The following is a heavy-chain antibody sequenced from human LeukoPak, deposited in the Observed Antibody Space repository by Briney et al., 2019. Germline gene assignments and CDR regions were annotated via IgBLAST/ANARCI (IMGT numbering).Heavy chain of an antibody. J-gene: IGHJ5*02. V-gene: IGHV3-53*01. CDR2: IYSGGST. D-gene: IGHD3-10*02. CDR1: GFTVSSNY. CDR3: ARSVFGINWFDP. Sequence: SGGSLRLSCAASGFTVSSNYMSWVRQAPGKGLEWVSVIYSGGSTYYAGSVKGRFTISRDNSENTLYLQMNSLRAEDTAVYYCARSVFGINWFDPWGQGTLVTVSS.